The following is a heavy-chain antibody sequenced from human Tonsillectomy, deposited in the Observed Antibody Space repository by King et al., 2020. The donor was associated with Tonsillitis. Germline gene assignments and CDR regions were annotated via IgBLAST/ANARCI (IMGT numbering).Heavy chain of an antibody. D-gene: IGHD3-10*02. V-gene: IGHV3-48*03. Sequence: VQLVESGGGLVQPGGSLRLSCAASGFTFSSYEMNWVRQAPGKGLEWVSYISSSGSTIYYADSVKGRFTNSRDNAKNSLYLQMNSLRAEDTAVYYCASGLFQYNWFDPWGQGTLVTVSS. CDR2: ISSSGSTI. CDR3: ASGLFQYNWFDP. CDR1: GFTFSSYE. J-gene: IGHJ5*02.